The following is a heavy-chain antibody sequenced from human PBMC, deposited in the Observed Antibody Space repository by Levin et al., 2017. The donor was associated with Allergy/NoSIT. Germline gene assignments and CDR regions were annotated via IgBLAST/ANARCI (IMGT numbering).Heavy chain of an antibody. V-gene: IGHV3-53*01. CDR3: AIYSYGPFDF. Sequence: SCAASGVSVNSNYMSWVRQAPGKGLEWVSVIYAGGNTYYADSVKGRFTISRDNSKNTLYLQMNSLRVEDTAMYYCAIYSYGPFDFWGQGTMVTVSS. CDR2: IYAGGNT. CDR1: GVSVNSNY. J-gene: IGHJ3*01. D-gene: IGHD5-18*01.